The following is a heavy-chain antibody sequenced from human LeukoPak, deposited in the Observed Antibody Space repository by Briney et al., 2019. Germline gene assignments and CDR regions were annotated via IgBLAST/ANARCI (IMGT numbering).Heavy chain of an antibody. D-gene: IGHD4-17*01. V-gene: IGHV3-30*18. CDR1: GFSFISYG. Sequence: PGGSLRLSCAASGFSFISYGMHWVRQAPGKGLEWVGVKSDDGRNKKYADSVKGRFTISRDNSKDTLYLQMNSLRDEDTAVYYCAKRPSDYGDYVTYFDYWGQGTLVTVSS. CDR2: KSDDGRNK. J-gene: IGHJ4*02. CDR3: AKRPSDYGDYVTYFDY.